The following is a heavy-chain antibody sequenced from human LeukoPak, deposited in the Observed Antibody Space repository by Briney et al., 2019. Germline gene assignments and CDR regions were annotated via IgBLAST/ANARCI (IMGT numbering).Heavy chain of an antibody. CDR3: AKDEGSEYYYDSSGYLCLYFDY. CDR1: GFTFSSYA. J-gene: IGHJ4*02. CDR2: ISGSGGST. D-gene: IGHD3-22*01. Sequence: GGSLRLSCAASGFTFSSYAMSWVRQAPGKGLEWVSAISGSGGSTYYADSVKGRFTISRDNSKNTLYLQMNSLRAEDTAVYYCAKDEGSEYYYDSSGYLCLYFDYWGQGTLVTVSS. V-gene: IGHV3-23*01.